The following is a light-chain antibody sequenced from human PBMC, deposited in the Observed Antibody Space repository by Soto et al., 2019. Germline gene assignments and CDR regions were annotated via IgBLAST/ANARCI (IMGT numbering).Light chain of an antibody. Sequence: DIVMTQSPDSLAVSLGERVTINCKSSQSVLYSSDNKNYLAWYQQKPGQPPKLLIYWASTRDSGVPDRFSGSGSGADYNLTISSLQAEDVAVYYCQQYYSTLTFGGGTKVEIK. J-gene: IGKJ4*01. V-gene: IGKV4-1*01. CDR3: QQYYSTLT. CDR1: QSVLYSSDNKNY. CDR2: WAS.